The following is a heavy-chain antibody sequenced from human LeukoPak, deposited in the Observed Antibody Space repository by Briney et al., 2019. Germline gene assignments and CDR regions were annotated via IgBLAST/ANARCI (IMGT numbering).Heavy chain of an antibody. CDR3: AKAPVTTCRGAFCYPFDY. Sequence: GGSLRLSCAASGFTLSSYAVSWVRQAPGKGLEWVSAISDTGNTYHADSVKGRFTISRDSSKNTLFLQMNRLRPEDAAVYYCAKAPVTTCRGAFCYPFDYWGLGTLVTVSS. CDR2: ISDTGNT. V-gene: IGHV3-23*01. D-gene: IGHD2-15*01. CDR1: GFTLSSYA. J-gene: IGHJ4*02.